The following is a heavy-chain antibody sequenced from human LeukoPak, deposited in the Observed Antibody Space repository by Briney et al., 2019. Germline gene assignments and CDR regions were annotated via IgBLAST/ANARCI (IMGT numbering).Heavy chain of an antibody. V-gene: IGHV1-24*01. CDR2: FDPEGGET. J-gene: IGHJ4*02. CDR3: ATLSMSKQQLSEY. D-gene: IGHD6-13*01. Sequence: ASVKVSCKVSGYTLTELSMHWVRQAPGKGLEWMGGFDPEGGETIYAQKFQGRVTMTEDTSTDTAYMELSSLRSEDTAVYYCATLSMSKQQLSEYWGQGTLVTVSS. CDR1: GYTLTELS.